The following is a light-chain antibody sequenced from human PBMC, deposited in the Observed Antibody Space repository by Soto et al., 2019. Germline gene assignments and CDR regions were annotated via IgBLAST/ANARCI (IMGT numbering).Light chain of an antibody. CDR1: SGHSSYA. J-gene: IGLJ3*02. CDR2: LNSDGSH. Sequence: QPVLTQSPSASASLGASVKLTCTLSSGHSSYAIAWHQQQPEKGPRYLMKLNSDGSHSKGDGIPDRFSGSSSGAERYLTISSLQSEDEADYYCQTWGTGGIWVFGGGTKVTVL. V-gene: IGLV4-69*01. CDR3: QTWGTGGIWV.